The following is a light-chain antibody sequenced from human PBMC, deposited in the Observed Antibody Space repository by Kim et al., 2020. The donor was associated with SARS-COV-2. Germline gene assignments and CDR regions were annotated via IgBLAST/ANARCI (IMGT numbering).Light chain of an antibody. Sequence: DIQMTQSPSPLSASLGDRVTITCRASQNIGTKLAWYRQSPGRAPNLLIYKASTLEDGVPSRFSGRGSGTEFTLTISSVEPEDFATFCCQEYDNHSLTFGGGTKVDIK. J-gene: IGKJ4*01. CDR1: QNIGTK. V-gene: IGKV1-5*03. CDR2: KAS. CDR3: QEYDNHSLT.